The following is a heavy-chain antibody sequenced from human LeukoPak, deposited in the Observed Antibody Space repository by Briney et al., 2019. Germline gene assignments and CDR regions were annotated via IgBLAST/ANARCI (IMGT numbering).Heavy chain of an antibody. V-gene: IGHV3-21*01. CDR3: ARVTLTGYYAFDY. J-gene: IGHJ4*02. Sequence: PGRSLRLSCAASGFTFSSYNMNWVRQAPGKGLEWVSSISSTSSYINYADSVKGRFTISRDKAKNSLYLQMNSLRAEDTAVYYCARVTLTGYYAFDYWGQGTLVTVSS. CDR1: GFTFSSYN. CDR2: ISSTSSYI. D-gene: IGHD3-9*01.